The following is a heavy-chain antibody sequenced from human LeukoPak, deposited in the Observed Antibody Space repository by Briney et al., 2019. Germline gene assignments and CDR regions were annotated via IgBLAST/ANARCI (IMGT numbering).Heavy chain of an antibody. V-gene: IGHV3-30*03. D-gene: IGHD3-22*01. J-gene: IGHJ5*02. CDR1: GFNFNDYA. Sequence: GRSLRLSCAASGFNFNDYAIHWVRQAPGKGLEWVAVISYDGENEYYADSVKGRFTISRDNAMNTVYLQMNSLRAEDTAVYYCARVLSGSWDWFDPWGQGTLVTVSS. CDR2: ISYDGENE. CDR3: ARVLSGSWDWFDP.